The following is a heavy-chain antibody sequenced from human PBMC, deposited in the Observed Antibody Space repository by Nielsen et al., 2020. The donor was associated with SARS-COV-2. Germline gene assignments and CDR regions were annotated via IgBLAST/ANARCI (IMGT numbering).Heavy chain of an antibody. CDR3: AKEGEFRRYFYL. V-gene: IGHV3-23*01. J-gene: IGHJ4*02. Sequence: GESLKISCAASGFSFSTYAMSWVRQAPGKGLEWVSIISAGGDTAYYGDPVKGRFTISRDNSKNTLYLQMNKLRVDDTAMYYCAKEGEFRRYFYLWGLGTLFTASS. CDR1: GFSFSTYA. D-gene: IGHD3-16*01. CDR2: ISAGGDTA.